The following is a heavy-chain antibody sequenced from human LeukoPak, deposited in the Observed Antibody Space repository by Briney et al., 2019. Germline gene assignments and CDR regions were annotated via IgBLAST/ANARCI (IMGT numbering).Heavy chain of an antibody. CDR3: ASGGVAGRWPLDY. Sequence: PSETLSLTCTVSGGSISSYYCSWIRQPAGKGLEWIGRIQISGSTNYNPSLKSRVTMSVDTSKNQFSLKLSSLTAADTAVYYCASGGVAGRWPLDYWGQGTLVTVSS. V-gene: IGHV4-4*07. J-gene: IGHJ4*02. CDR2: IQISGST. D-gene: IGHD6-19*01. CDR1: GGSISSYY.